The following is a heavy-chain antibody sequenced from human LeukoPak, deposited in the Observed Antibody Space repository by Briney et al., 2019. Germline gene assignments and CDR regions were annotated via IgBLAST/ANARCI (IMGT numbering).Heavy chain of an antibody. CDR1: GGSINSGGYY. CDR2: IYYSGST. Sequence: SQTLSLTCTVSGGSINSGGYYWSWIRQHPGKGLEWIGYIYYSGSTYYNPSLKSRVTISVDTSKNQFSLKLSSVTAADTAVYYCARVTTVTPFDYWGQGTLVTVSS. J-gene: IGHJ4*02. CDR3: ARVTTVTPFDY. D-gene: IGHD4-11*01. V-gene: IGHV4-31*03.